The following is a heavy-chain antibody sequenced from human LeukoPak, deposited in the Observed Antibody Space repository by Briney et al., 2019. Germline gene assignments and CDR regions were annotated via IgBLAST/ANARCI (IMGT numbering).Heavy chain of an antibody. CDR1: GGSFSGYY. V-gene: IGHV4-34*01. CDR3: ARGYYDSSGYYPTFDY. D-gene: IGHD3-22*01. J-gene: IGHJ4*02. CDR2: NNHSGST. Sequence: SETLSLTCAVYGGSFSGYYWSWIRQPPGKGLEWIGENNHSGSTNYNPSLKSLVTISVDTSKNQFSLKLSSVTAADTAVYYCARGYYDSSGYYPTFDYWGQGTLVTVSS.